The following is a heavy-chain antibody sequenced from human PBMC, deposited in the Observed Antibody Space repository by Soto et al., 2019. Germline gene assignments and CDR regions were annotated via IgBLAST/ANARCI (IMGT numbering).Heavy chain of an antibody. V-gene: IGHV1-3*01. D-gene: IGHD6-19*01. CDR2: INAGNGNT. J-gene: IGHJ4*02. CDR3: ARDGGSSGWYYFDL. CDR1: GYTFTSYA. Sequence: ASVKVSCKASGYTFTSYAMHWVRQAPGQRLEWMGWINAGNGNTKYSQKFQGRVTMTRDTSTSTVYMDLTSLRSEDTAVYYCARDGGSSGWYYFDLWGQGALVTVSS.